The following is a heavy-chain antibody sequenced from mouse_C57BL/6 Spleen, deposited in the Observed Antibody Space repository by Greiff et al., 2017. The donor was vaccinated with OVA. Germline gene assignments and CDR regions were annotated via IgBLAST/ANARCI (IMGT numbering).Heavy chain of an antibody. D-gene: IGHD1-1*01. CDR2: ISGGGGNT. J-gene: IGHJ1*03. CDR3: ARQADYYGSSYETWYFDV. CDR1: GFTFSSYT. V-gene: IGHV5-9*01. Sequence: EVKVVESGGGLVKPGGSLKLSCAASGFTFSSYTMSWVRQTPEKRLEWVATISGGGGNTYYPDSVKGRFTISRDNAKNTLYLQMSSLRSEDTALYYCARQADYYGSSYETWYFDVWGTGTTVTVSS.